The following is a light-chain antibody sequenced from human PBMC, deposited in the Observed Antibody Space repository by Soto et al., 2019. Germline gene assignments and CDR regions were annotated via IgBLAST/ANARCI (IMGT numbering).Light chain of an antibody. CDR3: SSHSSSSAYYV. CDR2: EVN. Sequence: QSALTQPPSVSASPGQSVTIPCTATSSDVGAYNRVSWYQQYPGTPPKLIIYEVNSRPSGVSNRFSGSKSVNTASLTISGLQAEDEADYFCSSHSSSSAYYVFGTGTKLTVL. CDR1: SSDVGAYNR. V-gene: IGLV2-18*02. J-gene: IGLJ1*01.